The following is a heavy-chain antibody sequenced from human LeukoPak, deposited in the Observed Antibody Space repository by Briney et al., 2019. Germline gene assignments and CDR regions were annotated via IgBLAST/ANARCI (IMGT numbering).Heavy chain of an antibody. V-gene: IGHV3-30*02. J-gene: IGHJ4*02. Sequence: GGSLRLSCTASGFTFDNYGMHWVRQAPGKGLEWVAFIRYDESNKYHADSVKGRFTISRDNAKNSLYLQMNSLRAEGTAVYYCARDRPGSGSLDYWGQGTLVTVSS. CDR1: GFTFDNYG. CDR3: ARDRPGSGSLDY. CDR2: IRYDESNK. D-gene: IGHD3-10*01.